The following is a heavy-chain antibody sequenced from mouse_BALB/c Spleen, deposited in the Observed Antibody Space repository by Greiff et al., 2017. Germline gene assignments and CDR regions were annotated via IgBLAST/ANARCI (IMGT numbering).Heavy chain of an antibody. CDR2: ISSGSSTI. CDR3: ARGEYGKD. J-gene: IGHJ3*01. V-gene: IGHV5-17*02. D-gene: IGHD2-10*02. CDR1: GFTFSSFG. Sequence: VESGGGLVQPGGSRKLSCAASGFTFSSFGMHWVRQAPEKGLEWVAYISSGSSTIYYADTVKGRFTISRDNPKNTLFLQMTSLRSEDTAMYYCARGEYGKDWGQGTLVTVSA.